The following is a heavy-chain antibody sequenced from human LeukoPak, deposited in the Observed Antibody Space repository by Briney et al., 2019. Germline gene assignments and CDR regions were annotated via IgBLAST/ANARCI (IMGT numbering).Heavy chain of an antibody. CDR1: GGSISSGDYY. V-gene: IGHV4-30-4*02. D-gene: IGHD6-19*01. CDR2: IYYSGGT. J-gene: IGHJ4*02. Sequence: PSETLSLTCTVSGGSISSGDYYWSWIRQPPGKGLEWIGYIYYSGGTYYNPSLKSRVTISVDTSKNQFSLKLSSVTAADTAVYYCARDLWAGSGGWGYFDYWGQGTLVTVSS. CDR3: ARDLWAGSGGWGYFDY.